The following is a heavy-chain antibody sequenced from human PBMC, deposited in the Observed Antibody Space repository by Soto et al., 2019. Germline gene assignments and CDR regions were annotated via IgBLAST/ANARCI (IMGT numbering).Heavy chain of an antibody. J-gene: IGHJ4*02. CDR3: AKGKTSGWYYFDY. CDR1: GFTFSNFA. Sequence: GGSLRLSCATSGFTFSNFAMSWVRQAPGRGLEWVSGISASGRDIHYADSVKDRFTVSRDNSKNTLYLQMNSLRAEDTAIYYCAKGKTSGWYYFDYWGQGALVTVSS. V-gene: IGHV3-23*01. D-gene: IGHD6-19*01. CDR2: ISASGRDI.